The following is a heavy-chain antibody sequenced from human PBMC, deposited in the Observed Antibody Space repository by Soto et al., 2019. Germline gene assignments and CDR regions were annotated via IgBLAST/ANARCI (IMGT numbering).Heavy chain of an antibody. V-gene: IGHV1-69*13. CDR3: ARAFLGKDSSGLWPRGDAFDI. CDR2: IIPIFGTA. J-gene: IGHJ3*02. Sequence: SVKVSCKASGGTFSSYAISWVRQAPGQGLEWMGGIIPIFGTANYAQKFQGRVTITADESTSTAYMELSSLRSEDTAVYYCARAFLGKDSSGLWPRGDAFDIWGQVKMVTVSS. CDR1: GGTFSSYA. D-gene: IGHD3-22*01.